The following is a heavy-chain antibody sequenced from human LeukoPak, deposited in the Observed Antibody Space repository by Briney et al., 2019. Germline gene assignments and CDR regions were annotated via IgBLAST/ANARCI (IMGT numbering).Heavy chain of an antibody. J-gene: IGHJ6*03. V-gene: IGHV4-61*02. Sequence: SETLSLTCTVSGGSISSGSYYWSWIRQPAGKGLEWIGRIYTSGSTNYNPSRKSRVTISVDTSKNQFSLKVSSVTAADTAVYYCARASYGSGSYYEDYFYYMDVWGKGTTVTISS. D-gene: IGHD3-10*01. CDR1: GGSISSGSYY. CDR2: IYTSGST. CDR3: ARASYGSGSYYEDYFYYMDV.